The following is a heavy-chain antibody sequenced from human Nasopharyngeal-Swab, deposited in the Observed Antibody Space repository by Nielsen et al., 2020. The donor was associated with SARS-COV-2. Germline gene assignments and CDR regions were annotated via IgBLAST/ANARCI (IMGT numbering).Heavy chain of an antibody. Sequence: GESLKISCAASGLTFKDYAMNWVRQAPGKGLEWVSLISGDGGSTYYADSVKGRFTISRDNSKNSLYLQMNSLRTEDTALYYCAKDDSSGYTYYFDYWGQGTLVTVSS. CDR2: ISGDGGST. V-gene: IGHV3-43*02. D-gene: IGHD3-22*01. J-gene: IGHJ4*02. CDR3: AKDDSSGYTYYFDY. CDR1: GLTFKDYA.